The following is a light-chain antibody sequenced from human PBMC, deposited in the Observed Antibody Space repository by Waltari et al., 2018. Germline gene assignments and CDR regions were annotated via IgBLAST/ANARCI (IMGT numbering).Light chain of an antibody. CDR1: SSNVGNNP. CDR2: SNN. Sequence: QSAMTQPPSASGTPGQTVTISCFGGSSNVGNNPVNRYQQLPGTAPKVLIYSNNQRRPGVPDRFSGSKSGTTASLAIRGLQSEDEADYYCAAWDYKLNGVLYGGGTKLTVL. J-gene: IGLJ3*02. V-gene: IGLV1-44*01. CDR3: AAWDYKLNGVL.